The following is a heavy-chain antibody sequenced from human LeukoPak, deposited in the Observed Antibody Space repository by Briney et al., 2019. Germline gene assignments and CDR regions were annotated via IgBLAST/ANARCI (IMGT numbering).Heavy chain of an antibody. D-gene: IGHD3-22*01. J-gene: IGHJ3*02. V-gene: IGHV3-11*01. CDR3: AKNVDSSGMPNAFDI. Sequence: GGSLRLSCAASGFTFSEYCMTWIRQAPGKGLEWVSSIVRGGFTIYNADSVKGRFTISRDNAKNSLYLQMNSLRAEDTAVYYCAKNVDSSGMPNAFDIWGQGTMVTVSS. CDR1: GFTFSEYC. CDR2: IVRGGFTI.